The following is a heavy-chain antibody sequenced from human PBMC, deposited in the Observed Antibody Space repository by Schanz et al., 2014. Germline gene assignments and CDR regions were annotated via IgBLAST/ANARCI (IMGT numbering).Heavy chain of an antibody. Sequence: EVQLVESGGGLVQPGGSLRLSCAASGFTFSTYCMSWVRQAPGKGLEWVSYITSGSAKFYADSVKGRFTISRDNAKNSLYLQMNSLRAEDTAVYYCAREKRRTEVVLDHWGQGTLVTVS. J-gene: IGHJ4*02. CDR2: ITSGSAK. V-gene: IGHV3-48*04. CDR3: AREKRRTEVVLDH. CDR1: GFTFSTYC.